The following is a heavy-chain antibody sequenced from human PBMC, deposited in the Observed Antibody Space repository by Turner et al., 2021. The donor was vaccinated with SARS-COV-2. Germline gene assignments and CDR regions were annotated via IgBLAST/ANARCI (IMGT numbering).Heavy chain of an antibody. CDR1: GFTFSSYS. D-gene: IGHD2-2*03. CDR2: ISRSSGNI. Sequence: EVQLVESGGGLVQPGGSVRLSWAASGFTFSSYSMNWVRQAPGKGLEWVSYISRSSGNIYYADSVKGRFTISRDNAKNSLYLQMNSLRAEDTAVYYCAREDALDSFDYWGQGTLVTVSS. J-gene: IGHJ4*02. V-gene: IGHV3-48*01. CDR3: AREDALDSFDY.